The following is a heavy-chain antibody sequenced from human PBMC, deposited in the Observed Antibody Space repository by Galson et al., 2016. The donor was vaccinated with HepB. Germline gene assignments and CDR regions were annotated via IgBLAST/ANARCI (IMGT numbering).Heavy chain of an antibody. J-gene: IGHJ5*02. CDR3: AHRFAPYGGQYYEGWFDP. CDR1: GFSLSTSGVG. Sequence: PALVKPTQTLTLTCTFSGFSLSTSGVGVGWIRQPPGKALEWLALIYWDDGKRYSPSLTNRLTITKDTSKNQVVLTMTNMDPVDTATYYCAHRFAPYGGQYYEGWFDPWGQGTLVTVSS. V-gene: IGHV2-5*02. D-gene: IGHD3-22*01. CDR2: IYWDDGK.